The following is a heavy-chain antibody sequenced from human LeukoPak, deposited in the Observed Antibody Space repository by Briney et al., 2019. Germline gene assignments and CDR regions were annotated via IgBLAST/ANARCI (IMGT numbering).Heavy chain of an antibody. Sequence: SETLSLTCEVYGGSLSGYYWSWIRQPPGKGLEWIGEIHHSRSTTYNPSLKSRVTISVDTSKNQFSLNLRSVTAADTAVYYCARAVGEYCSSITCSGTKYYFDYWGQGTLVTVSS. J-gene: IGHJ4*02. CDR1: GGSLSGYY. CDR3: ARAVGEYCSSITCSGTKYYFDY. CDR2: IHHSRST. V-gene: IGHV4-34*01. D-gene: IGHD2-2*01.